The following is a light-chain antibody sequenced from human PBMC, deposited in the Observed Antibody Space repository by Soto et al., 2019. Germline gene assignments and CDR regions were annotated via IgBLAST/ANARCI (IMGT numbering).Light chain of an antibody. CDR2: AAS. CDR1: QGISDF. CDR3: HQYKSAPSLT. Sequence: DIPMTQSPSSLSASVGDRVTITCRASQGISDFLAWYQHKPGKVPKLLIYAASTLQSGVPSRFSGSGSGTDFTLTSSSLQPEDVATYYCHQYKSAPSLTFGGGTKVQIK. J-gene: IGKJ4*01. V-gene: IGKV1-27*01.